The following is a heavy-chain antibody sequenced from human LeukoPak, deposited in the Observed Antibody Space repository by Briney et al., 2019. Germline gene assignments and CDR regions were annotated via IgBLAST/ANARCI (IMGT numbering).Heavy chain of an antibody. V-gene: IGHV1-69*04. CDR3: ARDGRGYSGYDYVRY. D-gene: IGHD5-12*01. J-gene: IGHJ4*02. CDR2: IIPVFGIA. CDR1: GGTFSSYA. Sequence: VASVKVSCKASGGTFSSYAISWVRQAPGQGLEWMGRIIPVFGIANYAQKFQGRVTITADKSTSTAYMELSSLRSEDTAVYYCARDGRGYSGYDYVRYWGQGTLVTVSS.